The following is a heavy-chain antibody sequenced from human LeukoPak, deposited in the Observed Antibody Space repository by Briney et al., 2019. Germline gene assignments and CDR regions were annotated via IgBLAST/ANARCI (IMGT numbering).Heavy chain of an antibody. CDR2: IKQDGSEK. CDR3: ARVGGSYFLDV. V-gene: IGHV3-7*01. Sequence: GGSLRLSCAASGFTFSSYWMSWVRQAPGKGLEWVANIKQDGSEKYYVDSVKGRFTISRDNAKNSLYLQMNSLRAEDAAVYYCARVGGSYFLDVWGKGTTVTVSS. J-gene: IGHJ6*03. CDR1: GFTFSSYW. D-gene: IGHD1-26*01.